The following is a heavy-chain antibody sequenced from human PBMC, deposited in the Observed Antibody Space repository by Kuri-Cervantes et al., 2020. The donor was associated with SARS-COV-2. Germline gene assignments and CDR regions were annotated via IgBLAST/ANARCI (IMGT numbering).Heavy chain of an antibody. CDR1: GYTFTSYY. J-gene: IGHJ2*01. D-gene: IGHD6-13*01. CDR2: INPNSGGT. V-gene: IGHV1-2*02. CDR3: ARDWGVREAAAGTPYWYFDL. Sequence: ASVKVSCKASGYTFTSYYMHWVRQAPGQGLEWMGIINPNSGGTNYAQKFQGRVTMTRDTSISTAYMELSRLRSDDTAVYYCARDWGVREAAAGTPYWYFDLWGRGTLVTVSS.